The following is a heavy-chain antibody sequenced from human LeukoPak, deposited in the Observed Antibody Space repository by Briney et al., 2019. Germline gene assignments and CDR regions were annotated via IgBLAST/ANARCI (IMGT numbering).Heavy chain of an antibody. CDR1: GYTFTSYG. V-gene: IGHV1-18*01. D-gene: IGHD3-10*01. J-gene: IGHJ4*02. CDR3: ARRRGSGTKYYFDY. Sequence: ASVKVFCKASGYTFTSYGISWVRQAPGQGLEWMGWISAYNGNTNYAQKLQGRVTMTTDTSTSTAYMELRSLRSDDTAVYYCARRRGSGTKYYFDYWGQGTLVTVSS. CDR2: ISAYNGNT.